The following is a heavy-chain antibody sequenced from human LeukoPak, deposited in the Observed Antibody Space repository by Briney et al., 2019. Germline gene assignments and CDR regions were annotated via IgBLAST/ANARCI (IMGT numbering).Heavy chain of an antibody. CDR1: GGSFSGYY. CDR2: INHSGST. CDR3: ASYCSGGSCYCAGGAAFDI. J-gene: IGHJ3*02. V-gene: IGHV4-34*01. D-gene: IGHD2-15*01. Sequence: PSETLSLTCAVYGGSFSGYYWSWIRQPPGKGLEWIGEINHSGSTNYNPSLKSRVTISVDTSKNQFSLKLSSVTAADTAVYYCASYCSGGSCYCAGGAAFDIWGQGTMVTVSS.